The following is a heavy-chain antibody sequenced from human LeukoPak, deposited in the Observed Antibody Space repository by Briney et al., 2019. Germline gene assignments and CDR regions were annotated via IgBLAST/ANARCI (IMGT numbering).Heavy chain of an antibody. V-gene: IGHV3-15*01. D-gene: IGHD1-26*01. Sequence: GGSLRLSCAASGFTFSSYGMHWVRQAPGKGLEWVGRIKSKTDGGTTDYAAPVKGRFTISRDDSKNTLYLQMNSLKTEDTAVYYCTTIIVGATPDAFDIWGQGTMVTVSS. CDR2: IKSKTDGGTT. J-gene: IGHJ3*02. CDR3: TTIIVGATPDAFDI. CDR1: GFTFSSYG.